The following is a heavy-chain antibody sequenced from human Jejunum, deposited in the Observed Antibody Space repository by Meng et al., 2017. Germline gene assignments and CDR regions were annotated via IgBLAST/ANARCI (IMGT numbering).Heavy chain of an antibody. Sequence: QVRRVQSGAEVKKAGASVKVSCKASVYTFTNYGINWVRQAPGQGLEWMAWISADNGNAKYAQNLQDRVTLTTETSTTTAYMELRNLRSDDTAVYYCTRGGMTSETTFFLHWGQGTLVTVSS. J-gene: IGHJ4*02. CDR2: ISADNGNA. V-gene: IGHV1-18*01. CDR1: VYTFTNYG. D-gene: IGHD3-3*02. CDR3: TRGGMTSETTFFLH.